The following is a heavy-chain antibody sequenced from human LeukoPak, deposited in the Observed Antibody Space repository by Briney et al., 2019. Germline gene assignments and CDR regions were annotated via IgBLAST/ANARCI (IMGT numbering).Heavy chain of an antibody. Sequence: SETLSLTCAVSGGSISSSNWWSWVRPPPGKGLEWIGEINHSGSTNYNPSLKSRVTISVDTSKNQFSLKLSSVTAADTAVYYCARGPNSSGFSYFDYWGQGTLVTVSS. CDR2: INHSGST. J-gene: IGHJ4*02. V-gene: IGHV4-4*02. CDR1: GGSISSSNW. D-gene: IGHD3-22*01. CDR3: ARGPNSSGFSYFDY.